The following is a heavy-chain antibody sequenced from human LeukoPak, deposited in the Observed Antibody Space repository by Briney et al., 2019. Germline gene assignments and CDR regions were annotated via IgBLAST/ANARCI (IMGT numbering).Heavy chain of an antibody. D-gene: IGHD3-9*01. Sequence: ASVKVSCKASGYTFTSYYMHWVRQAPGLGLEWVGMINPSGGSANYAQKFQGRVTMTRDMSTSTVYMELSSLRSEDTAVYYCARGARLYDILTGYHHPFDIWGHGTMVTVSS. CDR3: ARGARLYDILTGYHHPFDI. CDR1: GYTFTSYY. J-gene: IGHJ3*02. CDR2: INPSGGSA. V-gene: IGHV1-46*01.